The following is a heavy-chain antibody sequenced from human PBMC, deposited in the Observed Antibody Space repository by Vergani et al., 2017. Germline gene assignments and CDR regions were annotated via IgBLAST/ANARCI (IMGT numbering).Heavy chain of an antibody. CDR2: IIPILGIA. Sequence: QVQLVQSGAEVKKPGSSVKVSCKASGGTFSSYTISWVRQAPGQGLEWMGRIIPILGIANYAQKFQGRVTITAYKSTSTAYMELSSLRSEHTGVYYCARSVAAAGATRDWGQGTLVTVSS. CDR3: ARSVAAAGATRD. CDR1: GGTFSSYT. V-gene: IGHV1-69*02. J-gene: IGHJ4*02. D-gene: IGHD6-13*01.